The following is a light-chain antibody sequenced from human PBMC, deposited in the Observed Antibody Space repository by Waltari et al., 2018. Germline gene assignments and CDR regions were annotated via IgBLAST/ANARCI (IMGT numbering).Light chain of an antibody. Sequence: EIVLTQSPGTLSLSPGERATLSCRARQSVGRSLAWYQQKPGQAPRLLIYDTAIRATGTPGRFSGSGSGTDFSLAISSLEPEDFAVYFCQHYVNLPVTFGQGTKVEI. CDR3: QHYVNLPVT. CDR1: QSVGRS. CDR2: DTA. J-gene: IGKJ1*01. V-gene: IGKV3-20*01.